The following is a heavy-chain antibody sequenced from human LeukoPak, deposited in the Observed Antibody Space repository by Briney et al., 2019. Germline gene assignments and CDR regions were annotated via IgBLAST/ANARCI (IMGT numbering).Heavy chain of an antibody. CDR2: ISAYNGNT. V-gene: IGHV1-18*04. CDR3: ARRSSGYDYYCYYGMDV. Sequence: GASVKVSCKASGYTFTSYGISWVRQAPGQGLEWMGWISAYNGNTNYAQKLQGRVTMTTDTSTSTAYMELRSLRSDDTAVYYCARRSSGYDYYCYYGMDVWGKGTTVTVSS. D-gene: IGHD5-12*01. J-gene: IGHJ6*04. CDR1: GYTFTSYG.